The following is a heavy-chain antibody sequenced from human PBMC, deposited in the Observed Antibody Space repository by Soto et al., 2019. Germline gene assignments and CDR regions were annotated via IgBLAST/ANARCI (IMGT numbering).Heavy chain of an antibody. CDR2: INSDGSTT. Sequence: EVQLVESGGGLVQPGGSLRLSCAASGFTFSSYWMHWVRQAPGKGLVWVSRINSDGSTTSYADSVKGRFTISRDNAKNTLYLQMNSLRAEDTAVYYCARDGRTGGPTSGYFDLWGRGTLVTVSS. CDR3: ARDGRTGGPTSGYFDL. J-gene: IGHJ2*01. D-gene: IGHD6-25*01. V-gene: IGHV3-74*01. CDR1: GFTFSSYW.